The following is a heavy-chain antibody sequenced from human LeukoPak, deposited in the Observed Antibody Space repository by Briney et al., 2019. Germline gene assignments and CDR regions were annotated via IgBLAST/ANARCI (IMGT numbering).Heavy chain of an antibody. CDR3: AREDNREGDFDY. Sequence: GGSLRLSCAASGFTFSDYNMRWIRRAPGKGLEWVSSISRSGSTKYYADSVKGRFTISRDNAKNSLYLQMNSLRAEDTAVYYCAREDNREGDFDYWGQGTLVTVSS. V-gene: IGHV3-11*01. CDR1: GFTFSDYN. CDR2: ISRSGSTK. D-gene: IGHD1-1*01. J-gene: IGHJ4*02.